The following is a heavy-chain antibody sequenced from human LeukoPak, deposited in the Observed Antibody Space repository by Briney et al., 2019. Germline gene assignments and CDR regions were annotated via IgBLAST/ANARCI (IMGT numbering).Heavy chain of an antibody. D-gene: IGHD2-15*01. V-gene: IGHV1-46*01. Sequence: ASVKVSCTASGYTFTSYYMHWVRQAPGQGLEWMGIIDPSGGSTSYAQTFQGRVTMTRDTSTSTVYMELSSLRSEDTAVYYCARDLGYCSGGSCYAGDYWGQGTLVTVSS. J-gene: IGHJ4*02. CDR3: ARDLGYCSGGSCYAGDY. CDR2: IDPSGGST. CDR1: GYTFTSYY.